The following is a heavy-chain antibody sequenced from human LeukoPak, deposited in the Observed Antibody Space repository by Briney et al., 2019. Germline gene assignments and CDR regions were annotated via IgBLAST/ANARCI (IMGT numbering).Heavy chain of an antibody. Sequence: PSETLSLTCTVSGGSISSSSYYWGWIRQPPGKGLEWIGNIYYTGSTYYNPSLRSRVTISVDTSKNQFSLKLSSVTAADTAVYYCARRRYCTGGSCYYFDSWGQGTLVTVSS. V-gene: IGHV4-39*01. CDR3: ARRRYCTGGSCYYFDS. CDR1: GGSISSSSYY. CDR2: IYYTGST. D-gene: IGHD2-15*01. J-gene: IGHJ4*02.